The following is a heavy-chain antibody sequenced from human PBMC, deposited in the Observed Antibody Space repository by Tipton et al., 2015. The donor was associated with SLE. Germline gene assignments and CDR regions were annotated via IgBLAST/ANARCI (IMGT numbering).Heavy chain of an antibody. CDR1: DASISSSSFY. CDR2: VYYSGST. CDR3: ARGRRLPRGFDI. J-gene: IGHJ3*02. Sequence: TLSLTCGVSDASISSSSFYWGWIRQSPGKGLGWIGSVYYSGSTYYSPSLKSRVTISVDASKSQVSLKLNSVTAADTAVYYCARGRRLPRGFDIWGLGT. V-gene: IGHV4-39*07. D-gene: IGHD3-10*01.